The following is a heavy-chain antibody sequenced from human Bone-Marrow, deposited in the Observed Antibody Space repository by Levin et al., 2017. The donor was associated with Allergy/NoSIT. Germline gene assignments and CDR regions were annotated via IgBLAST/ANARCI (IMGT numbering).Heavy chain of an antibody. J-gene: IGHJ4*02. Sequence: GGSLRLSCAASGFTFSDYTINWVRQAPGKGLEWVSSISSSSSYIYYAASLKGRFTISRDNAENSLSLQMNSLRAEDTAVYYCARDRYSASDLGDFDYWGQGTLVTVSS. CDR3: ARDRYSASDLGDFDY. CDR2: ISSSSSYI. V-gene: IGHV3-21*01. D-gene: IGHD3-16*02. CDR1: GFTFSDYT.